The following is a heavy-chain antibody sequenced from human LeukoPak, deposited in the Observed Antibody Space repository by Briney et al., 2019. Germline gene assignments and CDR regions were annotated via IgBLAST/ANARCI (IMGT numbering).Heavy chain of an antibody. D-gene: IGHD3-10*01. CDR1: GFTFSSYA. J-gene: IGHJ6*02. CDR2: ISWNSGSI. CDR3: AKDYYGSGSYQSRASYYYYYYGMDV. V-gene: IGHV3-9*01. Sequence: GGSLRLSCAASGFTFSSYAMSWVRQAPGKGLEWVSGISWNSGSIGYADSVKGRFTISRDNAKNSLYLQMNSLRAEDTALYYCAKDYYGSGSYQSRASYYYYYYGMDVWGQGTTVTVSS.